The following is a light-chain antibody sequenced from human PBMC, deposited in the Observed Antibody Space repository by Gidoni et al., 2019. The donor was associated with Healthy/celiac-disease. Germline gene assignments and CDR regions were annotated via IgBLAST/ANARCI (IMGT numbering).Light chain of an antibody. Sequence: DIQMTQSPSTLSASVGDRVTITCRASQSISSWLAWYQQKPGKAPKRLIYKASSLESGVPSRFSGSGSGTEFTLTISSLQPDDFATYYCQQYNSYSPSLTFXGXTKVEIK. CDR2: KAS. CDR1: QSISSW. CDR3: QQYNSYSPSLT. V-gene: IGKV1-5*03. J-gene: IGKJ4*01.